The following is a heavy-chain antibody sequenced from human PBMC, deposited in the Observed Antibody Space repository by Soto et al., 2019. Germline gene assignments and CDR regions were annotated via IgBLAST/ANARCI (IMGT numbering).Heavy chain of an antibody. J-gene: IGHJ4*02. CDR2: ISWNSGSI. CDR3: AKASGYSYGYDGDVDY. CDR1: GFTFDDYA. Sequence: GGSLRLSCAASGFTFDDYAMHWVRQAPGKGLEWVSGISWNSGSIGYADSVKGRFTISRDNAKNSLYLQMNSLRAEDTALYYCAKASGYSYGYDGDVDYWGQGTLVTVSS. V-gene: IGHV3-9*01. D-gene: IGHD5-18*01.